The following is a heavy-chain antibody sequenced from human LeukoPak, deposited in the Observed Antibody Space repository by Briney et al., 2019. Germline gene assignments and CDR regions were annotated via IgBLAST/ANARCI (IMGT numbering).Heavy chain of an antibody. CDR2: VNPNSGGT. Sequence: ASVKVSCKASGYTFTGYYMHWVRQAPGQGLEWMGRVNPNSGGTNYAQKFQGRVTMTRDTSISTAYMELSRLRSDDTAVYYCARDEKGGYNNRWGQGTLVTVSS. V-gene: IGHV1-2*06. CDR1: GYTFTGYY. D-gene: IGHD5-24*01. J-gene: IGHJ4*02. CDR3: ARDEKGGYNNR.